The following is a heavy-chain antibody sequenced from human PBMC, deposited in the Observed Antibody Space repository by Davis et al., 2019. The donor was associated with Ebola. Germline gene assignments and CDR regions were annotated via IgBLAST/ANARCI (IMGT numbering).Heavy chain of an antibody. CDR2: INHSGST. CDR3: ARGPRSWYNYGMDV. V-gene: IGHV4-34*01. CDR1: GGSISSYY. D-gene: IGHD6-13*01. Sequence: GSLRLSCTVSGGSISSYYWSWIRQPPGKGLEWIGEINHSGSTNYNPSLKSRVTISLDTSKNQFSLKLSSVTAADTAVYYCARGPRSWYNYGMDVRGQGTTVTVSS. J-gene: IGHJ6*02.